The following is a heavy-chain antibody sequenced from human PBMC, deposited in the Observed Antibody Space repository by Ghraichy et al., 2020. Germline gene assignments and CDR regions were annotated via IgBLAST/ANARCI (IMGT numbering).Heavy chain of an antibody. Sequence: GSLRLSCTVSGGSISSSSYYWGWIRQPPGKGLEWIGNMYYSGSTYHNPSLKSRVTISVDTPKNQFSMNLTSVTAADTAVYYCARLEYYDILAGYYIPSYFDHWGQGTLVTVSS. CDR2: MYYSGST. CDR3: ARLEYYDILAGYYIPSYFDH. D-gene: IGHD3-9*01. V-gene: IGHV4-39*01. CDR1: GGSISSSSYY. J-gene: IGHJ4*02.